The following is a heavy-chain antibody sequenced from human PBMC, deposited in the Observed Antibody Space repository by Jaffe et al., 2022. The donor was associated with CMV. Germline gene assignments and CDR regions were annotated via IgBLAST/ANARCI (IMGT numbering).Heavy chain of an antibody. CDR3: ARDPHKVGRPDS. D-gene: IGHD3-10*01. V-gene: IGHV3-74*01. Sequence: EVQLVESGGGLVQPGGSLRISCAASGFTFTTYWMHWVRQGPGKGLVWVSRINGDGTTTSYADSVKGRFTISRDNAKNTLYLQMNSLRAEDTAVYYCARDPHKVGRPDSWGQGTLVTVSS. J-gene: IGHJ4*02. CDR2: INGDGTTT. CDR1: GFTFTTYW.